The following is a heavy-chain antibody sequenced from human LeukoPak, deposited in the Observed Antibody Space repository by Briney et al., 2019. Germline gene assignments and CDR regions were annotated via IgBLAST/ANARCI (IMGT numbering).Heavy chain of an antibody. J-gene: IGHJ4*02. D-gene: IGHD3-10*01. V-gene: IGHV4-34*01. CDR2: INHSGRT. CDR3: ARGRLWTRARFDY. Sequence: SETLSLTCAVYGGSFSGYYWSWISQPPGKGLEWIGEINHSGRTNYNPSLKSRVTISVDTSKNQFSLKLSSVTAADTAVYYCARGRLWTRARFDYWGPGTLVTVSS. CDR1: GGSFSGYY.